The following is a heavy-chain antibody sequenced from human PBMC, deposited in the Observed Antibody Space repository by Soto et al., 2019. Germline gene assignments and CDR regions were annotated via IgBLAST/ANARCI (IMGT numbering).Heavy chain of an antibody. CDR3: ERARAGIAARRVQSY. J-gene: IGHJ4*02. CDR2: INSDGSST. V-gene: IGHV3-74*01. CDR1: GFTFSSYW. Sequence: PGGSLRLSCAASGFTFSSYWMHWVRQAPGKGLVWVSRINSDGSSTSYADSVKGRFTISRDNAKNTLYLQMNSLRAEDTAVYYCERARAGIAARRVQSYWGQGTLVTVSS. D-gene: IGHD6-6*01.